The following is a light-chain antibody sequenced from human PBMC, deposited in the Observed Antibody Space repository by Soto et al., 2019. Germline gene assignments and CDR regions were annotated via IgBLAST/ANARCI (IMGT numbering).Light chain of an antibody. V-gene: IGKV3-11*01. J-gene: IGKJ4*01. CDR1: QRGXHS. CDR2: XVS. Sequence: TMYPDTPCVSKGARVNLSCRASQRGXHSLAWYQQKPDQAPRPIIYXVSNRDTGIQARFSGSGSETDFSLTISSLEREGWAVYYCQQRSVWLLNFDGGTKV. CDR3: QQRSVWLLN.